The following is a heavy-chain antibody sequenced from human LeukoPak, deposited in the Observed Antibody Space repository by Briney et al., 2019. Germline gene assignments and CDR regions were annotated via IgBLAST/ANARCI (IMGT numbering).Heavy chain of an antibody. CDR2: ISVSGERT. Sequence: GRSLRLSCAASGFTFSRYVMNWLRQAPGKGLEWVSAISVSGERTYYADSVKGRLTISRDNSKNTFYLQMNSLRAEDTAVYFCAKPLQDHDNFDYWGQGTQVTVSS. J-gene: IGHJ4*02. V-gene: IGHV3-23*01. CDR1: GFTFSRYV. CDR3: AKPLQDHDNFDY. D-gene: IGHD3-22*01.